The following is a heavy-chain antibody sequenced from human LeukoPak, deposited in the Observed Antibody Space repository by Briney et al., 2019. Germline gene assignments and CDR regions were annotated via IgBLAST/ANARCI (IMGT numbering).Heavy chain of an antibody. CDR3: ARTYYDSSGFMAIDYYFDY. J-gene: IGHJ4*02. D-gene: IGHD3-22*01. Sequence: ASVKVSCKASGGTFSSYAISWVRQAPGQGLEWMGRIIPILGIANYAQKFQGRVTITADKSTSTAYMELSSLRSEDTAVYYCARTYYDSSGFMAIDYYFDYWGQGTLVTVSS. V-gene: IGHV1-69*04. CDR2: IIPILGIA. CDR1: GGTFSSYA.